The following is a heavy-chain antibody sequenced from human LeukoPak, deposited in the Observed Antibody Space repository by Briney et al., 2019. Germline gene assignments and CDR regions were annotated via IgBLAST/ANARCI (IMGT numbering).Heavy chain of an antibody. CDR3: ARGPYSYDSSGCFDY. CDR2: IYHSGST. CDR1: GYSISSGYY. Sequence: SETLSLTCTVSGYSISSGYYWGWIRQPPGRGLEWIGSIYHSGSTYYTPSLQSRVTISVDKSKNQFSLRVNSVTATDTAMYYCARGPYSYDSSGCFDYWGQGALVTVSS. V-gene: IGHV4-38-2*02. D-gene: IGHD3-22*01. J-gene: IGHJ4*02.